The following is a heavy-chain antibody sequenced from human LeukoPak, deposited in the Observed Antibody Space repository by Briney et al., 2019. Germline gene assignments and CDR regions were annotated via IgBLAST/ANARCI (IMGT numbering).Heavy chain of an antibody. Sequence: GGSLRLSCAASGFTFSTYWMSWVRQAPGKGLEWVANIKQDGSEKYCVDSVKGRFTISRDNAKNSLYLQMNSLRAEDTAMYYCARDSAGNDYWGQGTLVTVSS. J-gene: IGHJ4*02. CDR1: GFTFSTYW. D-gene: IGHD6-13*01. V-gene: IGHV3-7*01. CDR2: IKQDGSEK. CDR3: ARDSAGNDY.